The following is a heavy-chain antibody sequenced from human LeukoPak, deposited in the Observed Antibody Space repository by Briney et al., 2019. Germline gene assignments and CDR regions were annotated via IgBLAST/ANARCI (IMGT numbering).Heavy chain of an antibody. V-gene: IGHV3-23*01. CDR2: ISKSGDTT. Sequence: GGSLRLSCAASGFTFYIYAMSWVRQAPGKGLEWISGISKSGDTTHYADSVKGRFTISRDNSKNALFLQMDSLRGEDTAVYYCAKRVVVGATSPYSDFQHWGQGTLVTVSS. CDR3: AKRVVVGATSPYSDFQH. J-gene: IGHJ1*01. D-gene: IGHD1-26*01. CDR1: GFTFYIYA.